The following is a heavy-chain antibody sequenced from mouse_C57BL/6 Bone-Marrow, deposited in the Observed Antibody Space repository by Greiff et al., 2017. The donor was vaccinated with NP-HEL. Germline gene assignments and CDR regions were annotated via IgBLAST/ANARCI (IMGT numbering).Heavy chain of an antibody. J-gene: IGHJ3*01. CDR1: GYTFTSYG. V-gene: IGHV1-81*01. D-gene: IGHD1-1*01. CDR2: IYPRSGNT. Sequence: QVQLQQSGAELARPGASVKLSCKASGYTFTSYGISWVKQRTGQGLEWIGEIYPRSGNTYYNEKFKGKATLTADKSSSTAFMELRSLTSEDSAVYCCARCHYYGSRSFAYWGQGTLVTVSA. CDR3: ARCHYYGSRSFAY.